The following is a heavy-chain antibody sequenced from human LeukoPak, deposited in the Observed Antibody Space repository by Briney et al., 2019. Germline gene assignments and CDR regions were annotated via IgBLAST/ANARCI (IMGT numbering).Heavy chain of an antibody. V-gene: IGHV3-23*01. CDR2: ILGSGSST. CDR1: GFTFSSHA. Sequence: GGSLRLSCAASGFTFSSHAMSWVRQAPGKGLEWVSAILGSGSSTYYADSVKGRFTISRDSDKNSLFLQMTSLRAEDTAVYYCARVGGRYSPLGYWGQGTLVTVSS. CDR3: ARVGGRYSPLGY. D-gene: IGHD3-16*02. J-gene: IGHJ4*02.